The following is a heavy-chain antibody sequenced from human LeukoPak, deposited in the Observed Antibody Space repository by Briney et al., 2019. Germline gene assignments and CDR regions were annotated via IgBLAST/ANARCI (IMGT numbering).Heavy chain of an antibody. J-gene: IGHJ4*02. CDR2: ISPFNGKT. V-gene: IGHV1-18*01. CDR1: GYTFITSG. Sequence: GASVKVSCKASGYTFITSGITWVRQAPGHGLKWMGWISPFNGKTRFAEEFQDRLTMTTDTPTRTAYMVLRSLRSDDTAVYYCAKDRGEMELRPTFPDFWGQGTLVTVSS. D-gene: IGHD1-7*01. CDR3: AKDRGEMELRPTFPDF.